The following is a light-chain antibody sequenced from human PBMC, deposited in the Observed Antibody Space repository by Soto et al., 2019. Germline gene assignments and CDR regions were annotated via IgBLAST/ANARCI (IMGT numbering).Light chain of an antibody. J-gene: IGKJ4*01. V-gene: IGKV3-11*01. Sequence: EIVVTQSPATLSLSPRARATLSCRASQSVSSYLAWYQQNPGQAPRLLIYDASKRATAIPTRFSGSGSGTDFTLTISSLEPEDFAFYYCQQRSNWQGATFGGGTKVDIK. CDR3: QQRSNWQGAT. CDR2: DAS. CDR1: QSVSSY.